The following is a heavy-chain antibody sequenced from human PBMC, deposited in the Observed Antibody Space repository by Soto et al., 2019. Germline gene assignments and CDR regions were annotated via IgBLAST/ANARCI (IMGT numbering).Heavy chain of an antibody. CDR2: ISAYNGNT. CDR3: ARDFEPVTTGGWSRYYYMDV. D-gene: IGHD4-17*01. CDR1: GYTFTSYG. Sequence: ASVKVSCKASGYTFTSYGISWVRQAPGQGLEWMGWISAYNGNTNYAQKLQGRVTMTTDTSTSTAYMELRSLRSDDTAVYYCARDFEPVTTGGWSRYYYMDVWGKGTTVTVSS. J-gene: IGHJ6*03. V-gene: IGHV1-18*01.